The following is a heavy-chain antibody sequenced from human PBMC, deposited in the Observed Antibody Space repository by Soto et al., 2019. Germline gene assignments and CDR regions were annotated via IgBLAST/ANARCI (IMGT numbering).Heavy chain of an antibody. D-gene: IGHD1-1*01. CDR2: ISAHNDNT. V-gene: IGHV1-18*01. Sequence: QVHLVQSGAEVMKPGASVKVSCKCSGYTFPSYGITWVRQAPGQGLEWMGWISAHNDNTDYAQKLQGRGTVTRDTSTSTAYMALRRLRSDVTAVYYCARGRYGDYWGQGALVTVSS. J-gene: IGHJ4*02. CDR3: ARGRYGDY. CDR1: GYTFPSYG.